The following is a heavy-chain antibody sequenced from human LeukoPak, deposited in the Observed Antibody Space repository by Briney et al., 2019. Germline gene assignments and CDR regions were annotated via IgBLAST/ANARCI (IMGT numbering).Heavy chain of an antibody. J-gene: IGHJ4*02. CDR2: ISAYNGNT. V-gene: IGHV1-18*04. CDR1: GYTFTGYY. CDR3: ARGGRDYDILTGYPDY. D-gene: IGHD3-9*01. Sequence: ASVKVSCKASGYTFTGYYMHWVRQAPGQGLEWMGWISAYNGNTNYAQKLQGRITITRDTSASTAYMELSSLRSEDTAVYYCARGGRDYDILTGYPDYWGQGTLVTVSS.